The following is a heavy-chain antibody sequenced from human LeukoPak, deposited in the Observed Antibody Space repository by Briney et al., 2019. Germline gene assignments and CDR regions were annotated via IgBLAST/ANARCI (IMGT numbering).Heavy chain of an antibody. CDR3: ARSIVGTTSAFDI. D-gene: IGHD1-26*01. J-gene: IGHJ3*02. CDR1: GLTVRSTY. Sequence: PGGSLRLSCAASGLTVRSTYMSWVRHSPGKGLEWVSVIYSGCSTYYANSVKGRFNISRDNSKNTLYLQVNSLRAEDTAVYYCARSIVGTTSAFDIWGQGTMVTVSS. CDR2: IYSGCST. V-gene: IGHV3-66*01.